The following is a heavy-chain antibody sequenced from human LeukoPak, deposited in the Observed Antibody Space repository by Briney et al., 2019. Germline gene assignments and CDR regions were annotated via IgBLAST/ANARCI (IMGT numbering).Heavy chain of an antibody. D-gene: IGHD2-21*01. CDR2: IRSKANSYAT. CDR1: GFTFSTYS. V-gene: IGHV3-73*01. J-gene: IGHJ4*02. Sequence: PGGSLRLSCAGSGFTFSTYSMNWVRQASGKGLEWVGRIRSKANSYATAYAASVKGRFTISRDDSKNTAYLQMNSLTTEDTAVYYCARDDCGGDCYSDYWGQGTLVTVSS. CDR3: ARDDCGGDCYSDY.